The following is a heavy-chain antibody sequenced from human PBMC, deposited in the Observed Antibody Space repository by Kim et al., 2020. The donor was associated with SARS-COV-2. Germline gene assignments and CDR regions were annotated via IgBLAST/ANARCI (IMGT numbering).Heavy chain of an antibody. CDR3: ARDSPEYYDSTAYYLAWFDS. J-gene: IGHJ5*01. V-gene: IGHV1-69*06. CDR2: IIPGFNTA. Sequence: SVKVSCKHSGGSFSNYAISWVRQAPGQGLEWMGGIIPGFNTANFAQKFQGRVAITADKSTSTTYLELSSLRPEDTAVYYCARDSPEYYDSTAYYLAWFDSWGQGTLVTVSS. CDR1: GGSFSNYA. D-gene: IGHD3-22*01.